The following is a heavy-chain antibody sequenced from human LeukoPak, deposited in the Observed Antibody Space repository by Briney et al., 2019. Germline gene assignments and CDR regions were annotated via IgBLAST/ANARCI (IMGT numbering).Heavy chain of an antibody. D-gene: IGHD3-22*01. J-gene: IGHJ1*01. Sequence: PSETLSLTCAVSAYSIGSGYYWGWIRQPPGKGLEWIGTIYYSGRTYYSPSLKSRVTMSVDPSNNQFSLNLRSVTAADTAVYYCARRRYYDGSGYLEWGQGTLLSVSS. V-gene: IGHV4-38-2*01. CDR3: ARRRYYDGSGYLE. CDR1: AYSIGSGYY. CDR2: IYYSGRT.